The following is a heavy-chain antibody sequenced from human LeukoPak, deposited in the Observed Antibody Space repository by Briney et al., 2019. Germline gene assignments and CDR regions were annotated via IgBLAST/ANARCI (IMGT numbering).Heavy chain of an antibody. CDR2: INPNSGDP. Sequence: GASVKVSCKASGYTFTDSYIHWVRQAPGQGLEWMGRINPNSGDPNYPQKFQGRVTMTRDTSISTAYMEMSSLTSDDTAVYYCARGVAAAARDYWGQGTLVTVSS. J-gene: IGHJ4*02. CDR3: ARGVAAAARDY. V-gene: IGHV1-2*06. CDR1: GYTFTDSY. D-gene: IGHD6-13*01.